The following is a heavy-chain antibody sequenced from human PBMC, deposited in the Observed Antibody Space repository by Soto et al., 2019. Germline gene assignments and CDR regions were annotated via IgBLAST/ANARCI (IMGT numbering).Heavy chain of an antibody. CDR3: ARGRRFEYSSSSEVYYYMDV. CDR1: GGSFSGSY. CDR2: INHSGST. Sequence: SETLSLTCAVYGGSFSGSYWSWIRQPPGKGLEWIGEINHSGSTNYNPSLKSRVTISVDTSKNQFSLKLSSVTAADTAVYYCARGRRFEYSSSSEVYYYMDVWGKGTTVTVSS. V-gene: IGHV4-34*01. D-gene: IGHD6-6*01. J-gene: IGHJ6*03.